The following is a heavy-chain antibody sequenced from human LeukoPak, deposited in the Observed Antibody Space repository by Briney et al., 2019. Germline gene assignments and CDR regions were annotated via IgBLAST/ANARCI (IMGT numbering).Heavy chain of an antibody. CDR1: GGSISSRGNY. J-gene: IGHJ4*02. Sequence: PSETLSLTCSVSGGSISSRGNYWGWIRQPPGKGLELIGIVYFSGSTYYSPSLESRVTISVDTSQSQFSLKLTSVTAADTAVYYCARLRSGGDYATIDCWGQGTLVTVSS. D-gene: IGHD4-17*01. V-gene: IGHV4-39*01. CDR3: ARLRSGGDYATIDC. CDR2: VYFSGST.